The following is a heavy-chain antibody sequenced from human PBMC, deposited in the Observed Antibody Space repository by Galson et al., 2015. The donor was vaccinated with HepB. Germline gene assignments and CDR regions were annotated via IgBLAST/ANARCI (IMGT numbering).Heavy chain of an antibody. CDR2: ITGGGERT. CDR1: GFRFTKYS. V-gene: IGHV3-23*01. D-gene: IGHD6-19*01. CDR3: AKDPYLYSALAGTMAGFDY. Sequence: SLRLSCATSGFRFTKYSISWVRQAPGKGLQWVSAITGGGERTYYADSVKGRFTISRDNSKNTLYLQMNSLRAEETALYYCAKDPYLYSALAGTMAGFDYWGQGTLVTVSS. J-gene: IGHJ4*02.